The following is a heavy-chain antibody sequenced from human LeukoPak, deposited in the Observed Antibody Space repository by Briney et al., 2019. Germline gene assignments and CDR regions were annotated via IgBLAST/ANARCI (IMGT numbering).Heavy chain of an antibody. J-gene: IGHJ3*02. V-gene: IGHV4-30-4*08. CDR1: GGSISSGDYY. D-gene: IGHD3-16*01. CDR2: IYYSGST. Sequence: SQTLSLTCTVSGGSISSGDYYWSWIRQPPGKGLEWIGYIYYSGSTYYNPSLKSRVTISVDTSKNQFSLKLSSVTAADTAVYYCARGASRGSHAFDIWGQGTVVTVSS. CDR3: ARGASRGSHAFDI.